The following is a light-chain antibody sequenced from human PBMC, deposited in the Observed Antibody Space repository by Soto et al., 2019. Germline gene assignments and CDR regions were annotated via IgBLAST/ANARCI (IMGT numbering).Light chain of an antibody. Sequence: EIVLTQSPVTLSVSPRVRVPLSCIASHSVSRNLAWYQQKPGQSPRLLIYGASTRATGIPARFSGSGSGTEFTLTISSLQSEDFGVYSCQHYDKWPWPVGQVGKVAIK. CDR2: GAS. V-gene: IGKV3-15*01. J-gene: IGKJ1*01. CDR1: HSVSRN. CDR3: QHYDKWPWP.